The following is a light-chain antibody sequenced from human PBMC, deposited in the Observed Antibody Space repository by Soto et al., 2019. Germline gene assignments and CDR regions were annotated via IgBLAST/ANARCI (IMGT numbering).Light chain of an antibody. V-gene: IGKV3-20*01. CDR2: GAS. CDR1: QRVSASY. Sequence: EIVLTQSPGTLSLSPGEKATLSCRASQRVSASYLAWYQQKPGQAPRLLIYGASTRATGFPDRFSGSGSGTDFTLTINRLEPEDFAVYYCQQYDESVTFGQGTKLEI. CDR3: QQYDESVT. J-gene: IGKJ2*01.